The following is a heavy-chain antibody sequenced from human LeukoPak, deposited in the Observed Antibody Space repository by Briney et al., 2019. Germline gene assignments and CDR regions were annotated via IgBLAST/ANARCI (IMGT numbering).Heavy chain of an antibody. Sequence: SVNVSCKASGDSFSSYAIRWVRQAPGQGLEWMGRIVAMDDIANYAQKFQDRVTITADKSMGTVYMELSSLRSEDTAVYYCASTQKIVEMATIGYYFDYWGQGTLVTVSS. CDR3: ASTQKIVEMATIGYYFDY. CDR2: IVAMDDIA. V-gene: IGHV1-69*04. CDR1: GDSFSSYA. D-gene: IGHD5-24*01. J-gene: IGHJ4*01.